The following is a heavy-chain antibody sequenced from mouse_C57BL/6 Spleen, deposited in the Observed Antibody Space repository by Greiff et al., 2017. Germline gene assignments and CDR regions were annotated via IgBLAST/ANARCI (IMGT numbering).Heavy chain of an antibody. Sequence: VQLQQSGPELVKPGASVKMSCKASGYTFTDYNMHWVKQSHGKSLEWIGYINPNNGGTSYNQKFKGKATLTVNKSYSTAYMELRSLTSEDSAVYYCAREGRLRPYYFDYWGQGTTLTVSS. CDR2: INPNNGGT. CDR1: GYTFTDYN. CDR3: AREGRLRPYYFDY. D-gene: IGHD3-2*02. J-gene: IGHJ2*01. V-gene: IGHV1-22*01.